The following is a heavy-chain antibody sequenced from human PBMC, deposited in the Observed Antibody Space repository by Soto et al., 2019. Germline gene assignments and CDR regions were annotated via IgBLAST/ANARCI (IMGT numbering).Heavy chain of an antibody. J-gene: IGHJ6*02. Sequence: ASVKVSCKASGYTFIGYYIHWVRQAPGQGLEWMGWINPNSGGTNYAQRVQGWVTMTRDRSISTAYMELSRLKSDDTAVYYCARVGGGLASLGYYGMGVWGQGTTGTVSS. D-gene: IGHD3-10*01. V-gene: IGHV1-2*04. CDR1: GYTFIGYY. CDR2: INPNSGGT. CDR3: ARVGGGLASLGYYGMGV.